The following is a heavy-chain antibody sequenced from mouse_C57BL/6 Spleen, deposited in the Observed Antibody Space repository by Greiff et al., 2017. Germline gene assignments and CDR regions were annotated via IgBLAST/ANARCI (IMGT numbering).Heavy chain of an antibody. CDR2: INPNNGGT. Sequence: VQLQQSGPELVKPGASVKMSCKASGYTFTDYNMHWVKQSHGKSLEWIGYINPNNGGTSYNQKFKGKATLTVNKSSSTAYMELRSLTSEDSAVYYCARGDYYGSTPFGYWGQGTTLTVAS. CDR1: GYTFTDYN. V-gene: IGHV1-22*01. CDR3: ARGDYYGSTPFGY. D-gene: IGHD1-1*01. J-gene: IGHJ2*01.